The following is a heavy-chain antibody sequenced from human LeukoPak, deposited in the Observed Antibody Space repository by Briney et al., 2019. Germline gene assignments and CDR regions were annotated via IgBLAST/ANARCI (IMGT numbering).Heavy chain of an antibody. V-gene: IGHV3-23*01. CDR2: ISGSGGST. D-gene: IGHD3-9*01. Sequence: GGSLRLSCAASGFTFSSYAMSWVPQAPGKGLEWVSAISGSGGSTYYADSVKGRFTISRDNSKNTLYLQMNSLRAEDTAVYYRAKVPPYYDILTGYPDYWGQGTLVTVSS. CDR1: GFTFSSYA. CDR3: AKVPPYYDILTGYPDY. J-gene: IGHJ4*02.